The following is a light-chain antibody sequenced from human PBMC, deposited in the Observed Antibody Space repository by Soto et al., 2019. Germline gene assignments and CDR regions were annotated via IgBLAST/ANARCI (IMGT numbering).Light chain of an antibody. CDR3: QHFGGTTFT. J-gene: IGKJ5*01. CDR2: GAS. Sequence: EIVLTQSPGTLSLSPREGATLSCRASQSVSSSYIAWYQQRPGQTPSLLIYGASTRATGIPDRFSGSGSGTHFTLTVSRLEPADFAVYYCQHFGGTTFTFGQVTRREI. CDR1: QSVSSSY. V-gene: IGKV3-20*01.